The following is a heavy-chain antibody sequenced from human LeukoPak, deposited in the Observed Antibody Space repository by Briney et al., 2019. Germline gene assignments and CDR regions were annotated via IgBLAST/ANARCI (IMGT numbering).Heavy chain of an antibody. CDR1: RFTFSNYW. CDR2: INQDASEI. Sequence: PGGSLRLSCAASRFTFSNYWMTWVGQAPGKGLEWVGNINQDASEINYVDSVKGRFTISRVNAENSLYLQMNSLRAEDTAIYYCARDRHINSWSNDRFDYWGQGALVTVSS. D-gene: IGHD6-13*01. CDR3: ARDRHINSWSNDRFDY. V-gene: IGHV3-7*01. J-gene: IGHJ4*02.